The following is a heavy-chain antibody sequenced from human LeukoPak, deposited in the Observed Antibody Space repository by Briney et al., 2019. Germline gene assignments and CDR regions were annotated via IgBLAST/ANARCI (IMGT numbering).Heavy chain of an antibody. CDR3: TRDRSRAEDD. CDR2: INQGGRDK. V-gene: IGHV3-7*01. Sequence: PGGSLRLSCSASGFTFSGHWMSWVRQAPGKGLEWVANINQGGRDKYYVDTVKGRFTISRDNANNLLYLQMNRLRGEDTAVYYCTRDRSRAEDDWGQGTLVTVSS. D-gene: IGHD1-14*01. CDR1: GFTFSGHW. J-gene: IGHJ4*02.